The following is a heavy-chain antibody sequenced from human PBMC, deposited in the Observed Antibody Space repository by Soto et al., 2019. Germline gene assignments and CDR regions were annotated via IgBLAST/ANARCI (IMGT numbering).Heavy chain of an antibody. Sequence: EVHLLESGGGLVQPGGSLRLSCAASGFTFSNYAMSWLRQPPGKGLEWVSAISGSGDRTYYADSVKGRFTISRDNSKNTLYLQMNSLRAEDSAVYYCVEERSGHSYADSWGQGTLVTVSS. CDR2: ISGSGDRT. D-gene: IGHD5-18*01. CDR3: VEERSGHSYADS. CDR1: GFTFSNYA. V-gene: IGHV3-23*01. J-gene: IGHJ4*02.